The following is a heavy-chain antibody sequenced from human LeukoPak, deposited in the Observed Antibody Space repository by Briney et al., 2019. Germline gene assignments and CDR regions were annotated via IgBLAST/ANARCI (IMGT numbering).Heavy chain of an antibody. CDR3: ASGMGQQLVLSPVIS. J-gene: IGHJ5*02. CDR2: ISSSGSTI. CDR1: GFTFSDYY. Sequence: PGGSLRLSCAASGFTFSDYYMSWIRQAPGKGLEWVSYISSSGSTIYYADSVKGRFTISRDNAKNSLYLQMNSPRAEDTAVYYCASGMGQQLVLSPVISWGQGTLVTVSS. D-gene: IGHD6-13*01. V-gene: IGHV3-11*01.